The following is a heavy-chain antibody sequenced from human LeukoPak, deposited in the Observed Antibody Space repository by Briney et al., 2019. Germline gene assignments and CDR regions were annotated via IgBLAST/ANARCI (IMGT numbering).Heavy chain of an antibody. CDR3: ARSRNWGYYYYYYMDV. CDR2: INHSGST. V-gene: IGHV4-34*01. D-gene: IGHD7-27*01. Sequence: SETLCLTCAVYGGSFSGYYWSWIRQPPGKGLEWIGEINHSGSTNYNPSLKSRVTISVDTSKNQFSLKLSSVTAADTAVYYCARSRNWGYYYYYYMDVWGKGTTVTVSS. J-gene: IGHJ6*03. CDR1: GGSFSGYY.